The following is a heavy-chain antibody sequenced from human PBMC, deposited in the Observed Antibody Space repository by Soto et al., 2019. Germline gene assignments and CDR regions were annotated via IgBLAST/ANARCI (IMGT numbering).Heavy chain of an antibody. Sequence: SVKVSCKASGGTFSSYTISWVRQAPGQGLEWMGRIIPILGIANYAQKFQGRVTITADKSTSTAYMELSSLRSEDTAVYYCARIPNDYGDPTLDYWGQGTLVTVSS. CDR3: ARIPNDYGDPTLDY. CDR2: IIPILGIA. V-gene: IGHV1-69*02. D-gene: IGHD4-17*01. J-gene: IGHJ4*02. CDR1: GGTFSSYT.